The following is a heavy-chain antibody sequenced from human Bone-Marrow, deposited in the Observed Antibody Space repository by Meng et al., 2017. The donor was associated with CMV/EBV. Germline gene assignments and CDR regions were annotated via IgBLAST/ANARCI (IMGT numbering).Heavy chain of an antibody. CDR1: GLTFGSYG. Sequence: GESLKISCAASGLTFGSYGMSWVRQAPGKGLEWVSAISASAGGTYYADSVKGRFTISRDNAKNTLYLQMNSLRAEDTAVYYCAKYSAVGERLYYFDYWGQGTLVTVSS. J-gene: IGHJ4*02. CDR3: AKYSAVGERLYYFDY. CDR2: ISASAGGT. D-gene: IGHD2-21*01. V-gene: IGHV3-23*01.